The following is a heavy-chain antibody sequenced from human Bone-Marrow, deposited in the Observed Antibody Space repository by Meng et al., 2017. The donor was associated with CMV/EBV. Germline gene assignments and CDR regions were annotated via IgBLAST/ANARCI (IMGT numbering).Heavy chain of an antibody. CDR2: INPSGGST. D-gene: IGHD4-11*01. V-gene: IGHV1-46*01. CDR3: ARDLRVQYILVYYYYGMDV. Sequence: ASVKVSCKASGYTFTSYYMHWVRQAPGQGLEWMGIINPSGGSTSYAQKFQGRVTMTRDTSTSTVYMELSSLRSEDTAVYYCARDLRVQYILVYYYYGMDVWGQGTTVTVSS. CDR1: GYTFTSYY. J-gene: IGHJ6*02.